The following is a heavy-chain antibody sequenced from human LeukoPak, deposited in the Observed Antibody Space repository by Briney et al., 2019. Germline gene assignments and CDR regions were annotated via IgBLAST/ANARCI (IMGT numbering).Heavy chain of an antibody. Sequence: SETLSLTCAVSGGSISSSNWWSWVRQPPGKGLEWIREIYHSGSTNYNPSLKSRVTISVDTSKNQFSLKLSSVTAADTAVYYCARSYYDFWSGYYTGGGNFDYWGQGTLVTVSS. CDR3: ARSYYDFWSGYYTGGGNFDY. CDR2: IYHSGST. V-gene: IGHV4-4*02. CDR1: GGSISSSNW. J-gene: IGHJ4*02. D-gene: IGHD3-3*01.